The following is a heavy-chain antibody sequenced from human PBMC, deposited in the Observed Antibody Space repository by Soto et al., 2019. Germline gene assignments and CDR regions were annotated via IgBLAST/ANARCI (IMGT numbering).Heavy chain of an antibody. CDR2: TYYSGST. CDR1: GGSISSYY. J-gene: IGHJ4*02. CDR3: AREVSSGYRLYDY. Sequence: QVQLQESGPGLVKPSETLSLTCTVSGGSISSYYWSWIRQPPGKGLEWIGYTYYSGSTHYNPSLKSRDTVSVDTSKNQFSLKLSSVTAADTAVYYCAREVSSGYRLYDYWGQGTLVTVSS. D-gene: IGHD3-22*01. V-gene: IGHV4-59*01.